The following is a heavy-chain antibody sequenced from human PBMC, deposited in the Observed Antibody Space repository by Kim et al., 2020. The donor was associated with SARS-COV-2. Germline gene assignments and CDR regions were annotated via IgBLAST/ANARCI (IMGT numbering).Heavy chain of an antibody. J-gene: IGHJ6*02. Sequence: SETLSLTCTVSGDSITSGSYYWGWLRQPPGKGLEWIGSIYFNGATYYNPSLKSRVTIFLDTSKIQFSLNLRSATAADTAVYYCARGGAAYTSGGMDVWGRGTTVTVSS. CDR3: ARGGAAYTSGGMDV. V-gene: IGHV4-39*01. CDR2: IYFNGAT. D-gene: IGHD6-19*01. CDR1: GDSITSGSYY.